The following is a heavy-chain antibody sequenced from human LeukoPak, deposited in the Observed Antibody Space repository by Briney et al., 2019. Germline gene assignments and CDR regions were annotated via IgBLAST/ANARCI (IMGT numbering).Heavy chain of an antibody. J-gene: IGHJ5*02. D-gene: IGHD3-10*01. CDR1: GASISSYH. Sequence: SETLSLTCTVSGASISSYHWSWIRQPPGKGLEWIGYIHYSGSTNYNPSLKSRVTISVDTSKNQFSLKLSSVTAADTAVYYCARLLLWFGEFPNWFDPWGQGTLVTVSS. CDR2: IHYSGST. V-gene: IGHV4-59*01. CDR3: ARLLLWFGEFPNWFDP.